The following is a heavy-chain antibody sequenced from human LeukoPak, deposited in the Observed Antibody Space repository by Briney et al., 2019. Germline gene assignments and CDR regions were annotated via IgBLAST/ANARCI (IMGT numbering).Heavy chain of an antibody. J-gene: IGHJ3*02. CDR1: GGSISSYY. CDR3: ARVTHLMTFDI. Sequence: SETLSLTCTASGGSISSYYWSWIRQPAGKGLEWIGRIYTSGSTNYNPSLKSRVTMSVDTSKNQFSLELSSVTAADTAVYYCARVTHLMTFDIWGQGTMVTVSS. CDR2: IYTSGST. V-gene: IGHV4-4*07.